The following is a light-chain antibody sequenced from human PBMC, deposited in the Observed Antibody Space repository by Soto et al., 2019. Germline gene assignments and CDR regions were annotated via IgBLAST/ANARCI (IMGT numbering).Light chain of an antibody. CDR1: SSHNGEFT. J-gene: IGLJ1*01. V-gene: IGLV1-44*01. CDR2: SNN. CDR3: AAWDDSLNGHYI. Sequence: VLAQPPSPSWTPGQRGTISCSRSSSHNGEFTVNWYQQLPRTAPKVLIYSNNQRPSGVPDRFSGSKSGTSASLAISGLQSEDEADYYCAAWDDSLNGHYIFGTGTKVTVL.